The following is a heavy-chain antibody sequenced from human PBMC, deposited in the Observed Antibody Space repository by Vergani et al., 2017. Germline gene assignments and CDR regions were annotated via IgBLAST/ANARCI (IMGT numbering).Heavy chain of an antibody. V-gene: IGHV3-30*03. D-gene: IGHD5-18*01. CDR1: GFTFSSYG. CDR2: ISYDGSNK. J-gene: IGHJ4*02. Sequence: QVQLVESGGGVVQPGRSLRLSCAASGFTFSSYGMHWVRQAPGKGLEWVAVISYDGSNKYYADSVKGRFTISRDNSKNTLYLQMNSLRAEDTAVYYCAREADSSGGGDTAMAIDYWGQGTLVTVSS. CDR3: AREADSSGGGDTAMAIDY.